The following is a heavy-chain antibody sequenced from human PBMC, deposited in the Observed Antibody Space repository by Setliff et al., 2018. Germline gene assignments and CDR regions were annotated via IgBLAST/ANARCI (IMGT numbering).Heavy chain of an antibody. Sequence: PSETLSLTCSVSGGSISSYFWNWVRQPAGKGLEWIGRIYSNENTNYNPSPKSRVTMSIDTSKNQLSLKLSSVTAADTAVYYCARSMIQRNYYCGLDVWGQGTTVTVSS. CDR1: GGSISSYF. CDR2: IYSNENT. V-gene: IGHV4-4*07. CDR3: ARSMIQRNYYCGLDV. J-gene: IGHJ6*02. D-gene: IGHD3-16*01.